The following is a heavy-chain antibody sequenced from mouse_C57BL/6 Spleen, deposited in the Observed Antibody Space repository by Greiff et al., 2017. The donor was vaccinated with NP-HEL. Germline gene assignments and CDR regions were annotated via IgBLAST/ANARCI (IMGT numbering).Heavy chain of an antibody. Sequence: VKLVESGAELMKPGASVKLSCKATGYTFTGYWIEWVKQRPGHGLEWIGEILPGSGSTNYNEKFKGKATFTADTSSNTAYMQLSSLTTEDSAIYDCERRPYYYGSSYDYAMDYWGQGTSVTVSS. J-gene: IGHJ4*01. V-gene: IGHV1-9*01. CDR2: ILPGSGST. CDR3: ERRPYYYGSSYDYAMDY. D-gene: IGHD1-1*01. CDR1: GYTFTGYW.